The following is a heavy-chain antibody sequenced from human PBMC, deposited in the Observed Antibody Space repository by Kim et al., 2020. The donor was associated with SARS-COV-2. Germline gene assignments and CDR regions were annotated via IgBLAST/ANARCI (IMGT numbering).Heavy chain of an antibody. D-gene: IGHD3-16*02. CDR2: ST. CDR3: ARDRSGPFDY. Sequence: STNYNPSLKSRVTISVDTSKNQFSLKLSSVTAADTAVYYCARDRSGPFDYWGQGTLVTVSS. V-gene: IGHV4-34*09. J-gene: IGHJ4*02.